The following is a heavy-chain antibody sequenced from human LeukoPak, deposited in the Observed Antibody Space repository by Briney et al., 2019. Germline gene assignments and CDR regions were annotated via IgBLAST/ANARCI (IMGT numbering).Heavy chain of an antibody. CDR1: GFTVSSSY. CDR2: IDSGGTT. CDR3: ARQIPLAGTFYFDK. V-gene: IGHV3-53*01. J-gene: IGHJ4*02. Sequence: GGSLRLSCAASGFTVSSSYMSWVRQAPGKGLEWVSVIDSGGTTYYAESMKGRVTISGDGSGNTVYLQISSLRAEDTAVYFCARQIPLAGTFYFDKWGQGTLVTVSS. D-gene: IGHD6-19*01.